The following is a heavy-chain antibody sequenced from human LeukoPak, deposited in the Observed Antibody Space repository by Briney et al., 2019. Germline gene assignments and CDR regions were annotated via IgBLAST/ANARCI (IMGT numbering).Heavy chain of an antibody. D-gene: IGHD3-10*01. J-gene: IGHJ4*02. CDR2: ISSSSSYI. Sequence: GGSLRLSCAASGFTSSSYSMNWVRQAPGKGLEWVSSISSSSSYIYYADSVKGRFTISRDNAKNSLYLQMNSLRAEDTAVYYCARVPEYYGSGSYYKVGYWGQGTLVTVSS. CDR1: GFTSSSYS. V-gene: IGHV3-21*01. CDR3: ARVPEYYGSGSYYKVGY.